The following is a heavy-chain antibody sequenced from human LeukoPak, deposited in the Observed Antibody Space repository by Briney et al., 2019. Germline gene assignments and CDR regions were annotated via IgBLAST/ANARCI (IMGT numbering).Heavy chain of an antibody. Sequence: GGSLRLSCVASGFTFRDYYMSWIRRAPGKGLEWVSVIYSGGSTYYADSVKGRFTISRDNSKNTLYLQMNSLRAEDTAVYYCARGSGGATYDAFDIWGQGTMVTVSS. CDR2: IYSGGST. J-gene: IGHJ3*02. D-gene: IGHD1-26*01. CDR3: ARGSGGATYDAFDI. V-gene: IGHV3-53*01. CDR1: GFTFRDYY.